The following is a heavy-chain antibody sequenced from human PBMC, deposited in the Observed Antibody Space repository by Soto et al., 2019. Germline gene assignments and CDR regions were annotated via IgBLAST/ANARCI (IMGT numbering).Heavy chain of an antibody. CDR1: GGSISSGGYY. D-gene: IGHD1-7*01. J-gene: IGHJ3*02. V-gene: IGHV4-31*03. CDR2: IYSSGRT. CDR3: ARGGELFAFDI. Sequence: SETLSLTCSVSGGSISSGGYYWTWIRQHPGKGLEWIGYIYSSGRTYYNPSLKSRVTISVDTSKNQFSLKLSSVTAADTAVYYCARGGELFAFDIWGQGTMVT.